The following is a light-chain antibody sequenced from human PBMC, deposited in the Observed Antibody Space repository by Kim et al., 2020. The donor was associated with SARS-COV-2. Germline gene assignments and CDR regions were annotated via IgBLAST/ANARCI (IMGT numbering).Light chain of an antibody. CDR3: QQYDLLVT. CDR2: KAS. Sequence: IQLTQSPSTLSASVGDKVTITCRASQHINVWLAWYQQKPGKAPKLLIYKASTLGSGVPSRFSGSGSETEFTLTIGGLQPDDFATYYCQQYDLLVTFGQGTKVDIK. CDR1: QHINVW. J-gene: IGKJ2*01. V-gene: IGKV1-5*03.